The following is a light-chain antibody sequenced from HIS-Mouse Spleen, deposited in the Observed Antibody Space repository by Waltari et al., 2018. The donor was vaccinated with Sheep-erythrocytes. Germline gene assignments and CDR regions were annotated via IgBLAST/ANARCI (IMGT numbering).Light chain of an antibody. CDR3: QQFNNYPRT. CDR1: QGISSA. V-gene: IGKV1D-13*01. J-gene: IGKJ1*01. Sequence: GDRVTITCRASQGISSALAWYQQKPGKAPKLLIYDASSLESAVPSRFSGSGSGTDFTLTISSLQPEDFATYYCQQFNNYPRTFGQGTKVEIK. CDR2: DAS.